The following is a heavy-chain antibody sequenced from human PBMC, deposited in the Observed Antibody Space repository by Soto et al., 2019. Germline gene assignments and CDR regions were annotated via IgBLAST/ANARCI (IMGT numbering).Heavy chain of an antibody. J-gene: IGHJ4*02. CDR2: IIPIFGTA. CDR1: GGTFSSYA. D-gene: IGHD2-15*01. V-gene: IGHV1-69*01. Sequence: QVQLVQSGAEVKKPGSSVKVSCKASGGTFSSYAISWVRQAPGQGLEWMGGIIPIFGTANYAQKFQGRVTITADESTITAYMELSSLRSEDTAVYYCARTGCYRGGSCYSGDYWGQGTLVTVSS. CDR3: ARTGCYRGGSCYSGDY.